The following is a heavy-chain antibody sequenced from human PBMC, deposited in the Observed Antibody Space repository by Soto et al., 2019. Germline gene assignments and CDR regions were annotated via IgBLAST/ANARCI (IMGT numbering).Heavy chain of an antibody. CDR3: AKGHYYDTIGAYSYADY. Sequence: QVQLVESGGGVVQPGRSLRLSCVVSGFIFRNYGMHWIRQAPGKGLEWVAVISLDGRNEFYADSVKGRFTISRDNSKNTVFLQMNSLTPEDTAIYYCAKGHYYDTIGAYSYADYWGQGTQVTVSS. CDR2: ISLDGRNE. D-gene: IGHD3-22*01. J-gene: IGHJ4*02. V-gene: IGHV3-30*18. CDR1: GFIFRNYG.